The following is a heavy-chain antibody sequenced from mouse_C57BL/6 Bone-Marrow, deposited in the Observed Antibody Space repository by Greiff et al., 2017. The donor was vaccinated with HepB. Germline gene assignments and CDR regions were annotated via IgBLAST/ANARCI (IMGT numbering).Heavy chain of an antibody. CDR1: GYTFTSYW. CDR2: IYPSDSET. CDR3: ASIGWLRPAY. D-gene: IGHD2-2*01. J-gene: IGHJ3*01. V-gene: IGHV1-61*01. Sequence: QVQLQQPGAELVRPGSSVKLSCKASGYTFTSYWMDWVKQRPGQGLEWIGNIYPSDSETHYNQKFKDKATLTVDKTSSKAYMQLSSLTSEDSAVYYCASIGWLRPAYWGQGTLVTVSA.